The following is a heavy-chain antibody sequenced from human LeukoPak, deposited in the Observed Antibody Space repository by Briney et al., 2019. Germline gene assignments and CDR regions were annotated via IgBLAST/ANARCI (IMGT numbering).Heavy chain of an antibody. V-gene: IGHV1-2*02. CDR1: GYTFTGYY. CDR2: INPNSGGT. J-gene: IGHJ4*02. Sequence: GASVKVSCKASGYTFTGYYMHWVRQAPGQGLEWMGWINPNSGGTNYAQKFQGRVTMTRDTSISTAYMELSRLRSDDTAVYYCAVLGYCSSTSCYWIDYWGQGTLVTVSS. CDR3: AVLGYCSSTSCYWIDY. D-gene: IGHD2-2*01.